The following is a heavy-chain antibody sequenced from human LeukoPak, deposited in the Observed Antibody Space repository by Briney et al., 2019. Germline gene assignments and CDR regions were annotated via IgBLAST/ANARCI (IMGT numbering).Heavy chain of an antibody. D-gene: IGHD1-26*01. J-gene: IGHJ4*02. CDR2: ISGSGLST. CDR1: GFTFYDYG. CDR3: AKEYTGTFSPFPSYFDN. V-gene: IGHV3-23*01. Sequence: GGSLRLSCAASGFTFYDYGMTWVRQAPGKGLEWVSTISGSGLSTYYADSVKGRFTISRDNSKNTLYLQMNSLRAEDTAIYYCAKEYTGTFSPFPSYFDNWGQGTLVTVSS.